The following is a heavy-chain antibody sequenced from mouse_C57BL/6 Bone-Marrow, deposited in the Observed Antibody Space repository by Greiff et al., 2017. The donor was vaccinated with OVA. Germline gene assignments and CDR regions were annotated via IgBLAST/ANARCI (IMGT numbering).Heavy chain of an antibody. V-gene: IGHV5-4*01. CDR1: GFTFSSYA. Sequence: EVHLVESGGGLVKPGGSLKLSCAASGFTFSSYAMSWVRQTPEKRLEWVATISDGGSYTYYPDNVKGRFTISRDNAKNNLYLQMSHLKSEDTAMYYCARDTAGAYWGQGTLVTVSA. CDR2: ISDGGSYT. CDR3: ARDTAGAY. J-gene: IGHJ3*01. D-gene: IGHD1-2*01.